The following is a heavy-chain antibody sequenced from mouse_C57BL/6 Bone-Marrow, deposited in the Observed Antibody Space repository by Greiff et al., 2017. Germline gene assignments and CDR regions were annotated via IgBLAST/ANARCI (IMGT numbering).Heavy chain of an antibody. CDR3: ARYGNYCDY. CDR2: IDPNSGGT. CDR1: GYTFTSYW. V-gene: IGHV1-72*01. Sequence: QVQLKQPGAELVKPGASVKLSCKASGYTFTSYWMHWVKQRPGRGLEWIGRIDPNSGGTKYNEKFKSKATLTVDKPSITAYMQLSSLTSEDSAVYYCARYGNYCDYWGQGTTLTVSS. J-gene: IGHJ2*01. D-gene: IGHD2-1*01.